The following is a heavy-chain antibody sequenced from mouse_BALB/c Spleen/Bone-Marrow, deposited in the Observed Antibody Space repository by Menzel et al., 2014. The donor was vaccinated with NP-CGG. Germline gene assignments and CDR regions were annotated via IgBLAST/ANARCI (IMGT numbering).Heavy chain of an antibody. CDR1: GFNIKDTY. CDR3: ASYDYGYYFDY. D-gene: IGHD2-4*01. Sequence: EVQLQQSGAELVKPGASVKLSCTTSGFNIKDTYMHWVKLRPEQGLEWIGRIVPANGNTKYAPKFQGKANITADTSSNTAYLQLSSLTSEDTAVYFCASYDYGYYFDYWGQGTTLTVSS. CDR2: IVPANGNT. V-gene: IGHV14-3*02. J-gene: IGHJ2*01.